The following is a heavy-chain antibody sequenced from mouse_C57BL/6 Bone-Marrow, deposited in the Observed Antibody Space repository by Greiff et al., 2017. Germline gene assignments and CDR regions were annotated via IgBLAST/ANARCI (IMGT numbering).Heavy chain of an antibody. CDR3: AFYWAMDY. CDR1: GFTFSDYG. J-gene: IGHJ4*01. D-gene: IGHD2-1*01. CDR2: ISSGSSTI. Sequence: VQLKESGGGLVKPGGSLKLSCAASGFTFSDYGMHWVRQAPEKGLEWVAYISSGSSTIYYADTVKGRFTISRDNAKDTLFLQMTSLRSEDTAMYYCAFYWAMDYWGQGTSVTVSS. V-gene: IGHV5-17*01.